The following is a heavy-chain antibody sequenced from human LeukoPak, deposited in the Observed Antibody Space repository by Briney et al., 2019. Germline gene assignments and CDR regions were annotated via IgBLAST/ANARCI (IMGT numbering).Heavy chain of an antibody. CDR2: IYYSGST. CDR1: GGSISSSSYY. Sequence: SETLSLTCTVSGGSISSSSYYWGWIRQPPGKGLEWIGSIYYSGSTYYNPSLKSRVTISVDTSKNQFSLKLGSVTAADTAVYYCARQLGYSSTRNFFDIWGQGTMVTVSS. CDR3: ARQLGYSSTRNFFDI. J-gene: IGHJ3*02. V-gene: IGHV4-39*01. D-gene: IGHD6-13*01.